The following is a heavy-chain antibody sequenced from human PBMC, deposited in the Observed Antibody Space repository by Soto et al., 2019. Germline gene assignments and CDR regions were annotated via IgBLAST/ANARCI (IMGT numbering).Heavy chain of an antibody. CDR3: ARDGGTIHWFDP. Sequence: GGSLRLSCAASGFTFSSYGMHWVRQAPGKGLEWVAVIWYDGSNKYYADSVKGRFTISRDNSKKTLYLQMNSLRAEDTVVYYCARDGGTIHWFDPWGQGTLVTVSS. CDR1: GFTFSSYG. J-gene: IGHJ5*02. V-gene: IGHV3-33*01. CDR2: IWYDGSNK. D-gene: IGHD2-15*01.